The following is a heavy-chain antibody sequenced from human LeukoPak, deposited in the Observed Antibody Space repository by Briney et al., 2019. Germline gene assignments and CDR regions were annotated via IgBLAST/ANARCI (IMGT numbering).Heavy chain of an antibody. Sequence: GGSLRLSCAACGFTVSSNYMSWVRQAPGKGLEWVLVSYSGGSTYYADSVKGRSTISRDNSKNTLYLQMNSLRAEDTAVYYCARLWFGELLSTSSLDYWGQGTLVTVYS. J-gene: IGHJ4*02. CDR1: GFTVSSNY. CDR3: ARLWFGELLSTSSLDY. CDR2: SYSGGST. V-gene: IGHV3-66*01. D-gene: IGHD3-10*01.